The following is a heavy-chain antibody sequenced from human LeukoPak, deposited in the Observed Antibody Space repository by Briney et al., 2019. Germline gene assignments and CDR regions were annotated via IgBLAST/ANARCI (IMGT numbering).Heavy chain of an antibody. V-gene: IGHV5-51*01. CDR3: ASHEGSSWYYFDY. J-gene: IGHJ4*02. D-gene: IGHD6-13*01. CDR1: GYSFTSYW. Sequence: GESLKISCKGSGYSFTSYWIGWVRQMPGKGLEWMGIIYPGDSDTRYSPSFQGQVTISADKSISTAYLQWSSLKASDAAMYYCASHEGSSWYYFDYWGQGTLVTVSS. CDR2: IYPGDSDT.